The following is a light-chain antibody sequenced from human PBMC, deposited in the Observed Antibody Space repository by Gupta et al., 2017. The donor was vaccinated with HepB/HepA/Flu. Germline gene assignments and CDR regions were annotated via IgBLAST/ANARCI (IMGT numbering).Light chain of an antibody. CDR1: QSVLHSSNSKNY. J-gene: IGKJ1*01. CDR3: QQYYSMGT. CDR2: WAS. V-gene: IGKV4-1*01. Sequence: DIVMTQSLESLAVCLRGQATINCKSSQSVLHSSNSKNYLAWYQQQPGQPPKLLIYWASTRESGVPDRFSGSGSGTDFTLTISSLQAEDVAVYYCQQYYSMGTFGQGTKVEIK.